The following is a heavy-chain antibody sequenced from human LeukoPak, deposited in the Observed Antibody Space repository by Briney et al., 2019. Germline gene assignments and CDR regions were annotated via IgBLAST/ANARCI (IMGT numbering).Heavy chain of an antibody. J-gene: IGHJ5*02. Sequence: GRSLRLSCAASGFTFDDYAMHWVRRAPGKGLEWVSGISWNSGSIGYADSVKGRFTISRDNAKNSLYLQMNSLRAEDTALYCCAKDKGYGYYNWFDPWGQGTLVTVSS. CDR3: AKDKGYGYYNWFDP. V-gene: IGHV3-9*01. CDR2: ISWNSGSI. CDR1: GFTFDDYA. D-gene: IGHD5-18*01.